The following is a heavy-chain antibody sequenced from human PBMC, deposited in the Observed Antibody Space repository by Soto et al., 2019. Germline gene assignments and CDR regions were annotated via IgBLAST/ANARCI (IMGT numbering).Heavy chain of an antibody. D-gene: IGHD1-26*01. J-gene: IGHJ4*02. Sequence: EVQLVESGGGLVKPGGSLRLSCAASGFTFSSYSMNWVRQAPGKGLEWVSSISSSSSYIYYADSVKGRFTISRDNAKNSLYLQMNSLRAEDTAVYYCARDLRGSYCAELYYWGQGTLVTVSS. CDR2: ISSSSSYI. CDR3: ARDLRGSYCAELYY. CDR1: GFTFSSYS. V-gene: IGHV3-21*01.